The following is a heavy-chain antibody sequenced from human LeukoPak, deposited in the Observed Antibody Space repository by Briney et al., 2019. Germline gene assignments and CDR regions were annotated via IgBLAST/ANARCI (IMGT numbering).Heavy chain of an antibody. Sequence: ASVKVSCKASGYTFTGYYMHWVRQPPGQGLEWMGWINPNSGGTNYAQKFQGRVTMTRDTSISTAYMELSRLRSDDTAVYYCARDGSRVSPVYYDILTGYPPYGMDVWGQRTTVTVSS. V-gene: IGHV1-2*02. CDR3: ARDGSRVSPVYYDILTGYPPYGMDV. J-gene: IGHJ6*02. D-gene: IGHD3-9*01. CDR2: INPNSGGT. CDR1: GYTFTGYY.